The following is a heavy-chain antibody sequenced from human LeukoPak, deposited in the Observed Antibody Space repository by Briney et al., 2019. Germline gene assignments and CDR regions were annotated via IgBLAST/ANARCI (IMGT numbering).Heavy chain of an antibody. CDR2: VSASGGST. CDR1: GFTFSSYA. V-gene: IGHV3-23*01. D-gene: IGHD5-18*01. Sequence: GGSLRLSCAASGFTFSSYAMSWVRQAPGKGLEWVSSVSASGGSTFYADSVKGRFTISRDSSKNTVYLQMNCLRAEDTAVYYCARDISGDTANDYWGQGTLVTVSS. CDR3: ARDISGDTANDY. J-gene: IGHJ4*02.